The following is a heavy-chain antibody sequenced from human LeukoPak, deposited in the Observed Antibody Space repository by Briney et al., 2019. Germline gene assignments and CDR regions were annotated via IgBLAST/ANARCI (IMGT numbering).Heavy chain of an antibody. V-gene: IGHV3-33*01. CDR3: ARDKAIEMATIPAFDI. CDR1: GFTFSSYG. D-gene: IGHD5-24*01. CDR2: IWYDGSNK. Sequence: GRSLRLSCAASGFTFSSYGMHWVRQAPGKGLEWVAVIWYDGSNKYYADSVKGRFTISRDNSKNTLYLQMNSLRAEDMAVYYCARDKAIEMATIPAFDIWGQGTMVTVSS. J-gene: IGHJ3*02.